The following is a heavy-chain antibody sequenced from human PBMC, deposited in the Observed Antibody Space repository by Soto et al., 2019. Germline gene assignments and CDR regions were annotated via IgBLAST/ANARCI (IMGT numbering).Heavy chain of an antibody. J-gene: IGHJ6*02. CDR3: ARDQRVWSGYTYYYYCGMDV. CDR1: GYTFTGYY. V-gene: IGHV1-2*04. Sequence: ASVKVSCKASGYTFTGYYMHWVRQAPGQGLEWMGWINPNSGGTNYAQKLQGWVTMARDTSISTAYMELSRLRSDDTAVYYCARDQRVWSGYTYYYYCGMDVWGQGTTVTVSS. CDR2: INPNSGGT. D-gene: IGHD3-3*01.